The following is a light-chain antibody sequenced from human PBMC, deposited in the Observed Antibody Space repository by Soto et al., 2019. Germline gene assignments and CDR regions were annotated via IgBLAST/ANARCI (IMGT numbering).Light chain of an antibody. CDR1: SSDVGNYNY. J-gene: IGLJ2*01. CDR2: EVT. Sequence: QAVVTQPPSASGSPGQSVTISCTGTSSDVGNYNYISWYQQHPGKAPKLMIYEVTKRPSGVPDRFSGSKSGNTASLTVSGLQAEDEADYYCSSYAGSIFVVFGGGTKLTVL. V-gene: IGLV2-8*01. CDR3: SSYAGSIFVV.